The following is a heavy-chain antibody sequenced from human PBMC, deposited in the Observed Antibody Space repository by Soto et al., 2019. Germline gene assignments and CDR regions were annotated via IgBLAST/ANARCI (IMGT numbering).Heavy chain of an antibody. CDR3: ARDLSSVVVVPAAIAEHTNWFDP. D-gene: IGHD2-2*01. V-gene: IGHV1-69*06. CDR1: GGTFTRYA. Sequence: GASVKVSCKASGGTFTRYAISWERQTPGQGLAWMGEIIPIFGTANYAQKFQGRVTITADKSTSTAYMELSSLRSEDTAVYYCARDLSSVVVVPAAIAEHTNWFDPWGQGTLVTVSS. CDR2: IIPIFGTA. J-gene: IGHJ5*02.